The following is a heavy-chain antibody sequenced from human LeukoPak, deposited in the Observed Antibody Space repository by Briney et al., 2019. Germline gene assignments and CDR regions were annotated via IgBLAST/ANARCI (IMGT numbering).Heavy chain of an antibody. CDR3: ARGDTMIVVVTHFDY. D-gene: IGHD3-22*01. J-gene: IGHJ4*02. Sequence: GRSLRLSCAASGFTFSSYAMHWVRQAPGKGLEWVAVISYDGSNKYYADSVKGRFTISRDNSKNTLYLQMNSQRAEDTAVYYCARGDTMIVVVTHFDYWGQGTLVTVSS. CDR2: ISYDGSNK. V-gene: IGHV3-30*04. CDR1: GFTFSSYA.